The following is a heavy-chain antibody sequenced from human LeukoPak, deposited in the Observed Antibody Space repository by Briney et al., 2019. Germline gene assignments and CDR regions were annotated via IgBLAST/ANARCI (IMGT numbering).Heavy chain of an antibody. CDR1: GDSMTNYY. D-gene: IGHD6-13*01. CDR3: ARVTTWYYYNPHYFDY. J-gene: IGHJ4*02. CDR2: IYYSGNT. Sequence: PSETLSLTCTVSGDSMTNYYWSWIRQPPGKGLEWIGDIYYSGNTNYNPSLKSRVTISVDTSKNQFSLKLTSVTAADTAVYYCARVTTWYYYNPHYFDYWGQGTLVTVSS. V-gene: IGHV4-59*01.